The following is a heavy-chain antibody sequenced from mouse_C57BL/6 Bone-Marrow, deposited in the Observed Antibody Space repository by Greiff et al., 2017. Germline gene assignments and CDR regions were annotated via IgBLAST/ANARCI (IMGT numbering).Heavy chain of an antibody. CDR1: GFPFSDYG. V-gene: IGHV5-17*01. CDR3: ARIDWGNDFDY. Sequence: EVKLMESGGGLVKPGGSLKLSCAASGFPFSDYGMHWVRQAPEKGLEWVAYISSGSSTIYYADTVKGRFTISRDNAKNTLFLQMTSLRSEDTAMYYCARIDWGNDFDYWGQGTTLTVSS. J-gene: IGHJ2*01. CDR2: ISSGSSTI. D-gene: IGHD2-1*01.